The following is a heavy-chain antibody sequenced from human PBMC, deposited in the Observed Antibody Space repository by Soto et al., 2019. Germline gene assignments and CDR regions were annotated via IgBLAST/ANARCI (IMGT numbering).Heavy chain of an antibody. CDR3: ARDRPLHHSYHDYGMDV. Sequence: SETLSLTCKVSNGPVSSGNFLGSWIRQPPGKGLEWIGNMYYSGGTNNDSSLKSRVTISVDTSKNQFSLKLRSVTAADTAVYYCARDRPLHHSYHDYGMDVWGQGITVT. CDR2: MYYSGGT. CDR1: NGPVSSGNFL. D-gene: IGHD2-15*01. V-gene: IGHV4-61*01. J-gene: IGHJ6*01.